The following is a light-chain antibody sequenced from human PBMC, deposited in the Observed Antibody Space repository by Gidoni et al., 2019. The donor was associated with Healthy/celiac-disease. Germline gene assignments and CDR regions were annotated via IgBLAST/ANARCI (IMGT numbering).Light chain of an antibody. V-gene: IGKV1-5*01. CDR2: DAS. CDR3: QRYNSYSHT. J-gene: IGKJ2*01. Sequence: DIQMTQSPSTLSASVGDRVTITCRASQSISSWLAWYQQKPRKAPKLLIYDASSLESGVPSRFSGSGSETEFTLTISSLQPDDFATYYCQRYNSYSHTFGQGTKLEIK. CDR1: QSISSW.